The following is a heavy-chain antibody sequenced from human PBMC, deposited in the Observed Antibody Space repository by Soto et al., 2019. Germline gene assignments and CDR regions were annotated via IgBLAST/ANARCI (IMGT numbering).Heavy chain of an antibody. D-gene: IGHD1-26*01. CDR3: ARRTKWELRPRYYYGMDV. J-gene: IGHJ6*02. Sequence: PSETLSLTCTVPGGSISSSSYYWGWIRQPPGKGLEWIGSIYYSGSTYYNPSLKSRVTISVDTSKNQFSLKLSSVTAADTAVYYCARRTKWELRPRYYYGMDVWGQGTTVTVSS. CDR1: GGSISSSSYY. V-gene: IGHV4-39*01. CDR2: IYYSGST.